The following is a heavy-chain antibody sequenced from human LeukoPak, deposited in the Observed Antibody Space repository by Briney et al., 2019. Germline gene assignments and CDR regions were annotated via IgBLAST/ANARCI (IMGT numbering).Heavy chain of an antibody. V-gene: IGHV3-7*01. D-gene: IGHD3-10*01. Sequence: GGSLRLSCAASGFTVSSNYMSWVRQAPGKGLEWVANIKQDGSEKYYVDSVKGRFTISRDNAENSLYLQMNSLRAEDTAFYYCARPLLYYYGSETYFWFDLWGQGTLVTVSS. CDR2: IKQDGSEK. CDR3: ARPLLYYYGSETYFWFDL. J-gene: IGHJ5*02. CDR1: GFTVSSNY.